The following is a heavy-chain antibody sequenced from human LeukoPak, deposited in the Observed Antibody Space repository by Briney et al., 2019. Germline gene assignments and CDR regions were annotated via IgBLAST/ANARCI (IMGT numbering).Heavy chain of an antibody. CDR1: GGTFSSYA. V-gene: IGHV1-69*05. CDR2: IIPIFGTA. D-gene: IGHD6-13*01. Sequence: ASVKVSCKASGGTFSSYAISWVRQAPGQGLEWMGGIIPIFGTANYAQKFQGRVMITTDESTSTAYMELSSLRSEDTAVYYCARNPIAAAGRWFDPWGQGTLVTVSS. J-gene: IGHJ5*02. CDR3: ARNPIAAAGRWFDP.